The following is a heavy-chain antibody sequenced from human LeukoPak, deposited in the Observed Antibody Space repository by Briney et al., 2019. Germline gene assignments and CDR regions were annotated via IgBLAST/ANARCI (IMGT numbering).Heavy chain of an antibody. CDR3: ARHGLLLNWFDP. CDR2: IYYSGST. CDR1: GGSISSSSYY. Sequence: PSETLSLTCTVSGGSISSSSYYWGWIRQPPGKGLEWIGSIYYSGSTYYNPSLKSRVTISVDTSKNQFSLKLSSVTAADTAVYYCARHGLLLNWFDPWGQGTLVTVSS. J-gene: IGHJ5*02. V-gene: IGHV4-39*01.